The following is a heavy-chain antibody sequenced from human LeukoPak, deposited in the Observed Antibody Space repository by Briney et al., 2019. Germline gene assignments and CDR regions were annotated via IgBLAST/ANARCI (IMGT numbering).Heavy chain of an antibody. V-gene: IGHV3-23*01. J-gene: IGHJ2*01. CDR1: GFTFSSYW. CDR2: ISGNGGST. Sequence: GGSLRLSCAASGFTFSSYWMSWVRQAPGKGLEWVASISGNGGSTYYADSVKGRFTISRDNSRNAVFLQMISPRDDDTAIYYCAKIERWLVHGFDLWGRGTLVTVSS. CDR3: AKIERWLVHGFDL. D-gene: IGHD6-19*01.